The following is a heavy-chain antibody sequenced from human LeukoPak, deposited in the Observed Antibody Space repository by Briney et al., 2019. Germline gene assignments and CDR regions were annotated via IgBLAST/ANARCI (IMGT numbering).Heavy chain of an antibody. Sequence: SETLSLTCAVYGGSFSGCYWRWIRQPPGKGLEWIGEINHSGSTNYNPSLKSRVTISVDTSKNQFSLKLSSVTAADTAVYYCARVPRVYPFGGVIVRDYWGQGTLVTVSS. V-gene: IGHV4-34*01. CDR1: GGSFSGCY. CDR3: ARVPRVYPFGGVIVRDY. CDR2: INHSGST. D-gene: IGHD3-16*02. J-gene: IGHJ4*02.